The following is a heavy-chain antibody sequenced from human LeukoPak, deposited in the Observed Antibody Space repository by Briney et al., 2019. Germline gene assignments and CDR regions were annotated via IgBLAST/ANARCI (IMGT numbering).Heavy chain of an antibody. J-gene: IGHJ3*02. CDR2: IIPIFGTA. CDR3: AREAAVGYDSSGVDAFDI. CDR1: GGTFSSYA. Sequence: SVKVSCKTSGGTFSSYAISWVRQAPGQGLEWMGGIIPIFGTANYAQKLQGRATITADKSTSTAYMELSSLRSEDTAVYYCAREAAVGYDSSGVDAFDIWGQGTMVTVSS. V-gene: IGHV1-69*06. D-gene: IGHD3-22*01.